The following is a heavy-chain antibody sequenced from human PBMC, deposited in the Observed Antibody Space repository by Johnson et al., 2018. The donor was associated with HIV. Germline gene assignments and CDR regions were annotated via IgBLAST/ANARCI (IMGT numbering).Heavy chain of an antibody. CDR1: GFTFSSYA. D-gene: IGHD6-13*01. V-gene: IGHV3-30-3*02. J-gene: IGHJ3*02. Sequence: HVQLVESGGGLVQPGRSLRLSCAASGFTFSSYAMHWVRQAPGKGLEWVAVISYDGSNKYYADSVKGRFTISRDNSKNTLYLQINSLRTEDTAVYYCAKKQAAAGTGGGAFDIWGQGTMVTVSS. CDR3: AKKQAAAGTGGGAFDI. CDR2: ISYDGSNK.